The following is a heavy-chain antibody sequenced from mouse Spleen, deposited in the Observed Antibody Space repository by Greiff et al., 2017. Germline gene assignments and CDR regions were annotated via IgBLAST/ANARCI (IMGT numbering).Heavy chain of an antibody. J-gene: IGHJ4*01. Sequence: DVQLVESGGGLVQPGGSLKLSCATSGFTFSDYYMYWVRQTPEKRLEWVAYISNGGGSTYYPDTVKGRFTISRDNAKNTLYLQMSRLKSEDTAMYYCARRYGNYVGAMDYWGQGTSVTVSS. D-gene: IGHD2-10*02. V-gene: IGHV5-12*02. CDR2: ISNGGGST. CDR3: ARRYGNYVGAMDY. CDR1: GFTFSDYY.